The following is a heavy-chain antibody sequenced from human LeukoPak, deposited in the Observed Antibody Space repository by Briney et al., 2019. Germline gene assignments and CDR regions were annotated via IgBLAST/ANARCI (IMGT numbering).Heavy chain of an antibody. CDR3: ARDGIVGATGVDY. CDR1: GGSISPYY. CDR2: VYYSGST. Sequence: SETLSLTCTVSGGSISPYYWSWVRQPPGKGLEWIGYVYYSGSTNYNPSLKSRVTMSVDTSKNQFSLKLSSVTAADTAVYYCARDGIVGATGVDYWGQGTLVTVSS. D-gene: IGHD1-26*01. J-gene: IGHJ4*02. V-gene: IGHV4-59*12.